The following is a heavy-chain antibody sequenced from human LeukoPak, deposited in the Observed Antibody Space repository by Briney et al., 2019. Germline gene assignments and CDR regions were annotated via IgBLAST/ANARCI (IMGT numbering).Heavy chain of an antibody. J-gene: IGHJ6*02. Sequence: SVTVSCKASGGTFSSYAISWVRQAPGQGLEWMGGIIPIFGTANYAQKFQGRVTITADESTSTAYMELSSLRSEDTAVYYCASASRDIGAFYGMDVWGQGTTVTVSS. D-gene: IGHD5-12*01. CDR3: ASASRDIGAFYGMDV. V-gene: IGHV1-69*13. CDR1: GGTFSSYA. CDR2: IIPIFGTA.